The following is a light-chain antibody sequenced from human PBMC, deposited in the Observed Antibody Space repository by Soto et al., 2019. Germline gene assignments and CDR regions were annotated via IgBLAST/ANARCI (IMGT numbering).Light chain of an antibody. CDR1: SSDVCGYNY. Sequence: QSALTQPASVSGSPGQSITISCTGTSSDVCGYNYVSWYQQHPGKAPKLIIYDVSNRPSGVSNRVSGSKSGSTASLTISGRKAEYEDDYYCSSYTGSDTVVFGGGNK. V-gene: IGLV2-14*03. J-gene: IGLJ2*01. CDR3: SSYTGSDTVV. CDR2: DVS.